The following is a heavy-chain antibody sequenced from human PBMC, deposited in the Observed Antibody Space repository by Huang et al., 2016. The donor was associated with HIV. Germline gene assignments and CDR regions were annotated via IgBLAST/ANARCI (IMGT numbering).Heavy chain of an antibody. V-gene: IGHV1-69*13. D-gene: IGHD3-16*01. Sequence: QVQLVQSGAEVRKLGSSVKVSCRASGGSFNNFGINWVRQAPGQGLGWMGGIIARFGTRNDAQGFKERVTITADETTGFVHLEVTSLRSDDTAVYFCAKRGGAWGSPYAFDLWGPGTMVTVSS. CDR2: IIARFGTR. CDR1: GGSFNNFG. CDR3: AKRGGAWGSPYAFDL. J-gene: IGHJ3*01.